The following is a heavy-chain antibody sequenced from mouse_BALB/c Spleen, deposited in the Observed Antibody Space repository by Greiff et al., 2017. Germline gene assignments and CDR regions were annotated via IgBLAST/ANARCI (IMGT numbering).Heavy chain of an antibody. D-gene: IGHD1-2*01. Sequence: EVQLQQSGGGLVQPGGSRKLSCAASGFTFSSFGMHWVRQAPEKGLEWVAYISSGSSTIYYADTVKGRFTISRDNPKNTLFLQMTSLRSEDTAMYYCARPPYYYGSMDDWGQGTSVTVSS. J-gene: IGHJ4*01. V-gene: IGHV5-17*02. CDR3: ARPPYYYGSMDD. CDR1: GFTFSSFG. CDR2: ISSGSSTI.